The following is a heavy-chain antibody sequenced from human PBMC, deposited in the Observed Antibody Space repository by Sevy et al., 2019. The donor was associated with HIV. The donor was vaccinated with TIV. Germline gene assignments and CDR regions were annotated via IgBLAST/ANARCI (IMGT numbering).Heavy chain of an antibody. Sequence: SETLSLTCTVSGASISSTDYYWGWIRQSPGKWLEWIASIRHGGYTFYNPSLKSPVSISADTWKNQFSLELRFVSAAETSIYYCVGPKLTYSSGWHYFDYCGQGTVVTVSS. D-gene: IGHD6-19*01. CDR2: IRHGGYT. CDR1: GASISSTDYY. CDR3: VGPKLTYSSGWHYFDY. J-gene: IGHJ4*02. V-gene: IGHV4-39*01.